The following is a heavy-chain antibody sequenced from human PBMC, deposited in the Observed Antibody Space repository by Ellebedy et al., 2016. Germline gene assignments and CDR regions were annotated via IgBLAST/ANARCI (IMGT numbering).Heavy chain of an antibody. CDR1: GFIFGNYW. V-gene: IGHV3-7*01. CDR3: ARLNWGRFAFDY. Sequence: GGSLRLXCAASGFIFGNYWMTWVRQTPGTGLQWVANIKQDGSETFHVDSVKGRFSISRDNAKNSLFLQMNSLRVDDTAIYYCARLNWGRFAFDYWGHGTLVTVSS. D-gene: IGHD7-27*01. J-gene: IGHJ4*01. CDR2: IKQDGSET.